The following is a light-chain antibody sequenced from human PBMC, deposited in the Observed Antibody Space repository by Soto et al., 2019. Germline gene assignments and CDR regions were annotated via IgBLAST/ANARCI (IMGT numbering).Light chain of an antibody. J-gene: IGKJ1*01. V-gene: IGKV1-5*03. CDR1: QTIDSW. Sequence: DIQMTQSPSTLSASVGDRVTITCRASQTIDSWLAWYQQRPGKPPNLLIYKASTLASGVQSRFSGSGSGTEFTLTINSLQPDEFATYYCQQYHIYSGTFGQGTKVDI. CDR2: KAS. CDR3: QQYHIYSGT.